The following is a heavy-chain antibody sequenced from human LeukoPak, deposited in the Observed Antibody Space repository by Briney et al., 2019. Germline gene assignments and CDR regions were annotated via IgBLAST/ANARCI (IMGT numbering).Heavy chain of an antibody. V-gene: IGHV3-23*01. J-gene: IGHJ4*02. Sequence: GGSLRLSCTASGFTFSSFAMSWVRQAPGKGLEWVSAIGSSDGSTYYADSVKGRFTISRDNSKNTLYLQMNSLRAEDTALYYCAKVTGSGYDFGFYYLDSWGQGTLVTVSS. D-gene: IGHD5-12*01. CDR3: AKVTGSGYDFGFYYLDS. CDR1: GFTFSSFA. CDR2: IGSSDGST.